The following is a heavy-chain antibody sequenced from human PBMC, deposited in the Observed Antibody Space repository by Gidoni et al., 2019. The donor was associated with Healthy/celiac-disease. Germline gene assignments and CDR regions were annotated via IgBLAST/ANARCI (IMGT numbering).Heavy chain of an antibody. CDR3: ARDLWPGGAIGDYGDSRLRAFDI. J-gene: IGHJ3*02. CDR2: IYYSGST. CDR1: GYY. Sequence: GYYWSWIRQHPGKGLEWIGYIYYSGSTYYNPSLKSRVTISVDTSKNQFSLKLSSVTAADTAVYYCARDLWPGGAIGDYGDSRLRAFDIWGQGTMVTVSS. D-gene: IGHD4-17*01. V-gene: IGHV4-31*02.